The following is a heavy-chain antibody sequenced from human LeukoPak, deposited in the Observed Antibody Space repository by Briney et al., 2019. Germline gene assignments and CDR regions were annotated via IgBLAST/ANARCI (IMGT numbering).Heavy chain of an antibody. CDR2: ISWNSGSI. CDR1: GFTFDDYA. J-gene: IGHJ4*02. D-gene: IGHD3-9*01. V-gene: IGHV3-9*01. Sequence: PGRSLRLSCAASGFTFDDYAMHWVRQAPGKGLEWVSGISWNSGSIGYADSVKGRFTSSRENDKNYMYLKMNSLRAEDTALYYCAKGKRFFDWLPLDYWGQGTLVTVSS. CDR3: AKGKRFFDWLPLDY.